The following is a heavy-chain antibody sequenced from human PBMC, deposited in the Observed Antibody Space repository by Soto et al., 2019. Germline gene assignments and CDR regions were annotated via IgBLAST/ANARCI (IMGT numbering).Heavy chain of an antibody. D-gene: IGHD1-1*01. V-gene: IGHV4-39*07. Sequence: TSETLSLTCSVSGGSISSSLYFWGWIRQPPGKGLEWIGNIYYSGTTYYNPSLKSRVTVSVDTSKNQFSLKLGSVTAADTAVYFCARGVLYWGQGTLVTVSS. CDR1: GGSISSSLYF. J-gene: IGHJ4*02. CDR3: ARGVLY. CDR2: IYYSGTT.